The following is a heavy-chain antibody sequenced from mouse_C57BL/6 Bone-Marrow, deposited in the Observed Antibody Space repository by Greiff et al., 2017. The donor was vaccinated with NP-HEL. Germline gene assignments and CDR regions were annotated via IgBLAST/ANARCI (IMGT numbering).Heavy chain of an antibody. CDR2: INPSSGYT. Sequence: VQLQQSGAELAKPGASVKLSCKASGYTFTSYWMHWVKQRPGQGLEWIGYINPSSGYTKYNQKFKDKATLTADKSYSTAYMQLSSLTYEDSAVYYCARVGKVANSPYYYAMDYWGQGTSVTVSS. V-gene: IGHV1-7*01. CDR3: ARVGKVANSPYYYAMDY. CDR1: GYTFTSYW. J-gene: IGHJ4*01. D-gene: IGHD1-1*01.